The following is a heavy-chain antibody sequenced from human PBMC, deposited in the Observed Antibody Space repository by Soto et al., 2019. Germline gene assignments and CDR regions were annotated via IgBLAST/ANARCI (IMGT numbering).Heavy chain of an antibody. Sequence: QVQLVESGGGVVQPGRSLRLSCAASGFTFSSYGMHWVRQAPGKGLEWVAVISYDGSNKYYADSVKGRFTISRDNSKSTLYLQMNRLIAEDTAVYYCAKDRYYYDSSGYYFFDYWGQGTLVTVSS. CDR3: AKDRYYYDSSGYYFFDY. CDR2: ISYDGSNK. CDR1: GFTFSSYG. J-gene: IGHJ4*02. D-gene: IGHD3-22*01. V-gene: IGHV3-30*18.